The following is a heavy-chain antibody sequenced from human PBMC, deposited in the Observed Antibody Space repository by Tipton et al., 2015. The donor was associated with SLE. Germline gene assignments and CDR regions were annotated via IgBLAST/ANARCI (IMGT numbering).Heavy chain of an antibody. Sequence: QSGAEVKKPGASVKVSCKASGYNFIDYDINWVRRAAGQGLEWTGFMNPYSHKTAYAQKFQGRVTLTWSTSTGTVYMELTSLASEDTAVYFCARGGDFDYWGQGTLVTVSS. D-gene: IGHD3-10*01. CDR1: GYNFIDYD. V-gene: IGHV1-8*01. CDR2: MNPYSHKT. CDR3: ARGGDFDY. J-gene: IGHJ4*02.